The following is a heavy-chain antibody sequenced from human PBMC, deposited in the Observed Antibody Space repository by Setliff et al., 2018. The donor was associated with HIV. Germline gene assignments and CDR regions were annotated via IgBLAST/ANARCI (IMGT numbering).Heavy chain of an antibody. CDR2: ITPNSGGT. D-gene: IGHD3-3*01. CDR3: AGVSSQFSEWRKDYFEY. J-gene: IGHJ4*02. Sequence: ASVKVSCKASGYTFTGYYIHWVRQAPGQGLEWMGWITPNSGGTEYAGKFQGRVTLTRDTSINTAYMEVTRLTSDDTAVYYCAGVSSQFSEWRKDYFEYWGQGSLVTVSS. CDR1: GYTFTGYY. V-gene: IGHV1-2*02.